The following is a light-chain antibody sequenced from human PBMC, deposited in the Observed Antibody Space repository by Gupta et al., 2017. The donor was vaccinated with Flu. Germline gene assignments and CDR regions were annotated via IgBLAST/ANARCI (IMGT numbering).Light chain of an antibody. CDR3: MQALQTPIT. Sequence: IVMTQSPLSLPVTPGEPASISCRPSHSLLHSNGYNYLDWYLQKPGQSPQLLIYLGSNRASGVTDRFSGSGSGTDFTLKISRVEAEDVGVYYCMQALQTPITFGPGTKVDIK. V-gene: IGKV2-28*01. CDR2: LGS. J-gene: IGKJ3*01. CDR1: HSLLHSNGYNY.